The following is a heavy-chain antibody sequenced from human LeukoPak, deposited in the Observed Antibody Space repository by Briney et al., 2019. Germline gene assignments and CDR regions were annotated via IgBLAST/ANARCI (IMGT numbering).Heavy chain of an antibody. Sequence: GASVKVSCKASGYTFTGYYMHWVRQAPGQGLEWMGRVNPNSGGTNYAQKFQGRVTMTRDTSISTAYMELSRLRSDDTAVYYCARALDRYYDSSGDAFDIWGQGTMVTVSS. CDR3: ARALDRYYDSSGDAFDI. CDR2: VNPNSGGT. V-gene: IGHV1-2*06. D-gene: IGHD3-22*01. J-gene: IGHJ3*02. CDR1: GYTFTGYY.